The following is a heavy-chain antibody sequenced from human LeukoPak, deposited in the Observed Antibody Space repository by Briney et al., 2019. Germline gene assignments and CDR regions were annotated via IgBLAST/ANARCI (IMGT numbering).Heavy chain of an antibody. J-gene: IGHJ4*02. V-gene: IGHV3-53*01. D-gene: IGHD6-13*01. CDR1: GFTVSDNY. Sequence: GGSLRLSCAASGFTVSDNYMSWVRQAPGKGLEWVSVIYSRGDTYYADSVEGRFTISKDNSKNTLFLQMNSLRVEDTAIYYCARDAPQVPAAGVLAFWGQGSLVTVSS. CDR3: ARDAPQVPAAGVLAF. CDR2: IYSRGDT.